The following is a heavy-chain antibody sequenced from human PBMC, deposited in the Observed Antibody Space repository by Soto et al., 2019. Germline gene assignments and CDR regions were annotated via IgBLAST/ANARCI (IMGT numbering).Heavy chain of an antibody. CDR2: IGTAGDT. D-gene: IGHD6-13*01. J-gene: IGHJ6*02. Sequence: EVQLVESGGGLVQPGGSLRLSCAASGFTFSSYDMHWVRQATGKGLEWVSAIGTAGDTYYPGSVKGRFTISRENAKNSLYLQMNSLRAEDTAVYYCARAWLYSRSGMDVWGQGTTVTVSS. CDR1: GFTFSSYD. CDR3: ARAWLYSRSGMDV. V-gene: IGHV3-13*01.